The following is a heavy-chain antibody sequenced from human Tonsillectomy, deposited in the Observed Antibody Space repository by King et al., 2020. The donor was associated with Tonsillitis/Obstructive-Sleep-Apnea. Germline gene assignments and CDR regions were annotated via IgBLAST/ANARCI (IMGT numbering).Heavy chain of an antibody. D-gene: IGHD3-22*01. Sequence: QLQESGPGLVKPSETLSLTCTVSGGSISSSSYYWGWIRQPPGKGLEWIGSIYYGGSTYYNPSLKSRVTISVDTSKNQVSLKLSSVTAADTAVYYCARLLNYNDSSTFDYWGQGTLVTVSS. CDR1: GGSISSSSYY. CDR2: IYYGGST. CDR3: ARLLNYNDSSTFDY. J-gene: IGHJ4*02. V-gene: IGHV4-39*01.